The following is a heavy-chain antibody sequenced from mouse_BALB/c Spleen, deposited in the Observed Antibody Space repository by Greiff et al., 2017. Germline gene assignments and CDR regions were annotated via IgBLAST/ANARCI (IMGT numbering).Heavy chain of an antibody. CDR2: ISSGGGST. Sequence: EVQGVESGGGLVKPGGSLKLSCAASGFAFSSYDMSWVRQTPEKRLEWVAYISSGGGSTYYPDTVKGRFTISRDNAKNTLYLQMSSLKSEDTAMYYCARLHYYGKSWFAYWGQGTLVTVSA. J-gene: IGHJ3*01. CDR1: GFAFSSYD. V-gene: IGHV5-12-1*01. D-gene: IGHD2-1*01. CDR3: ARLHYYGKSWFAY.